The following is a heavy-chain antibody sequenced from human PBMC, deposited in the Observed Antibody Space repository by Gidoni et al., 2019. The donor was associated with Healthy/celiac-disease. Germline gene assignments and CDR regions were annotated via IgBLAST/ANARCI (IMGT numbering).Heavy chain of an antibody. CDR1: GGSISSYY. CDR2: IYYSGST. J-gene: IGHJ5*02. V-gene: IGHV4-59*01. D-gene: IGHD2-15*01. Sequence: QVQLQESGPGLVKPSETLSRTCTVSGGSISSYYWSWIRQPPGKGLEWIGYIYYSGSTNYNPSLKSRVTISVDTSKNQFSLKLSSVTAADTAVYYCACQLLLGDWFDPWGQGTLATVSS. CDR3: ACQLLLGDWFDP.